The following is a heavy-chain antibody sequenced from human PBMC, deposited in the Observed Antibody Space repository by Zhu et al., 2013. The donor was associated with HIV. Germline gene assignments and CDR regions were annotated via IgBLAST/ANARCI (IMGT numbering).Heavy chain of an antibody. CDR2: INAGNGNT. V-gene: IGHV1-3*01. J-gene: IGHJ4*02. CDR3: ARAHGGVKKXVAGTVYFDY. D-gene: IGHD6-19*01. CDR1: GYSFTTYG. Sequence: QVQLVQSGPEVKKPGASVRVSCRASGYSFTTYGVTWVRQAPGQRLEWMGWINAGNGNTESSQKFRDRVTITRDTSASTAYMELSSLRSEGTAVYYCARAHGGVKKXVAGTVYFDYWGQGTLVTVSS.